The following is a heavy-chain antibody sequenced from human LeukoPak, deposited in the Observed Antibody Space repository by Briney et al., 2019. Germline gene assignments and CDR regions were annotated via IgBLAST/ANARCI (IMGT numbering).Heavy chain of an antibody. V-gene: IGHV1-18*01. D-gene: IGHD2-15*01. Sequence: ASVKVSCKASGYTFTSYGISWVRQAPGQGLEWMGWISAYNGNTNYAQKLQGSVTMTTDTSTSAAYMELRSLRSDDTAVYYCARDLLRKAGYCSGGSCPTRYWGQGTLVTVSS. CDR3: ARDLLRKAGYCSGGSCPTRY. CDR2: ISAYNGNT. CDR1: GYTFTSYG. J-gene: IGHJ4*02.